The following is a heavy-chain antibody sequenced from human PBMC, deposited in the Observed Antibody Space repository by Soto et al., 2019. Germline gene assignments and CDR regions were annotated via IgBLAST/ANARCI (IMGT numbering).Heavy chain of an antibody. J-gene: IGHJ5*02. D-gene: IGHD3-9*01. CDR1: GFTFSSYA. CDR2: ISGSGGST. Sequence: EVQLLESGGGLVQPGGSLRLSCAASGFTFSSYAMSWVRQAPGKGLEWVSAISGSGGSTYYADSVKGRFTISRDNSKNKMYLQMNILRAEDTAVYYCAKDGNPIPYLTGYYRLGWFDPWGQGTLVTVSS. CDR3: AKDGNPIPYLTGYYRLGWFDP. V-gene: IGHV3-23*01.